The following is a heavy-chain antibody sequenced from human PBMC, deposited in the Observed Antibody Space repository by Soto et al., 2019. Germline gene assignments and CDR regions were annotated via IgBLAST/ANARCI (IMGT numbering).Heavy chain of an antibody. CDR3: SKDPSTGYAEH. V-gene: IGHV3-23*01. CDR1: AFMFSNYA. Sequence: EVHLLESGGDLVHPGGSLRLSCAASAFMFSNYAMSWVRQAPGKGLEWVSTISIGGGNTHYADSVKGRFTISRDNSKNTLYLQMNSLRGEATAVYYCSKDPSTGYAEHWCQGTLFNVSS. J-gene: IGHJ1*01. D-gene: IGHD3-9*01. CDR2: ISIGGGNT.